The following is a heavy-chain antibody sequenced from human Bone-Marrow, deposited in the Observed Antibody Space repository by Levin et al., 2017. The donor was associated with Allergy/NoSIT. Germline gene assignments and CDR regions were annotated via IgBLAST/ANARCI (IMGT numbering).Heavy chain of an antibody. CDR2: IIPIFGTA. V-gene: IGHV1-69*13. J-gene: IGHJ4*02. CDR3: ARDPFGEIGVFDY. D-gene: IGHD2-21*01. CDR1: GGTFSSYA. Sequence: ASVKVSCKASGGTFSSYAISWVRQAPGQGLEWMGGIIPIFGTANYAQKFQGRVTITADESTSTAYMELSSLRSEDTAVYYCARDPFGEIGVFDYWGQGTLVTVSS.